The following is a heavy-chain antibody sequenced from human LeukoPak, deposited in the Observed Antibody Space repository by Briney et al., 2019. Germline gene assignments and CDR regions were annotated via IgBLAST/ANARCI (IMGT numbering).Heavy chain of an antibody. D-gene: IGHD6-6*01. J-gene: IGHJ4*02. CDR2: IYYSGST. Sequence: SETLSLTCTVSGGSISSSSYYWGWIRQPPEKGLEWIGSIYYSGSTYYNPSLKSRVTISVDTSKNQFSLKLSSVTAADTAVYYCARLTPQGGSSSSHPGYWGQGTLVTVSS. CDR1: GGSISSSSYY. V-gene: IGHV4-39*01. CDR3: ARLTPQGGSSSSHPGY.